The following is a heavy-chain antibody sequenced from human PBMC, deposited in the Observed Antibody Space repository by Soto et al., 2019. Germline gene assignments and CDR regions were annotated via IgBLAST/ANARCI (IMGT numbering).Heavy chain of an antibody. Sequence: LRLSCAASGFTFGSYAMSWLRQAPGKGLEWVSGISGSGDSTNYADSVKGRFTISRDNSKNTLHLQMNSLRAEDTAVYYCAKGSQQWLVRGYYGMDVWGQGTTVTGSS. CDR2: ISGSGDST. J-gene: IGHJ6*02. V-gene: IGHV3-23*01. CDR1: GFTFGSYA. CDR3: AKGSQQWLVRGYYGMDV. D-gene: IGHD6-19*01.